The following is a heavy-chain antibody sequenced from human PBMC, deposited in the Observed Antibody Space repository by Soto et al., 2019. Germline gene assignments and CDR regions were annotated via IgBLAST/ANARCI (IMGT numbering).Heavy chain of an antibody. CDR3: ARQGSY. Sequence: KPSETLSLTCNVSGVSISDTSYYWGWIRQPPGKGLEWIGTIYFNGKTFYNPSLKSRLTISVDTSKNQISLRLTSVNAADTAVYYCARQGSYWGQGTLVTVSS. J-gene: IGHJ4*02. V-gene: IGHV4-39*01. CDR1: GVSISDTSYY. CDR2: IYFNGKT.